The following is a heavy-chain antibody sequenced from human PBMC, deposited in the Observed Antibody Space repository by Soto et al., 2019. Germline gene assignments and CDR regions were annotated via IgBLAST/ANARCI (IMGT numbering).Heavy chain of an antibody. J-gene: IGHJ4*02. Sequence: EVQLLESGGGLVQPGGSLRLSCAASGFTFSSYAMSWVRQAPGKGLEWASAISGSGGSTYYADSVKGRFTISRDNSKNTLYLQMNSLRAEDTAVYYCAKDYGSISVYFDYWGQGTLVTVSS. CDR1: GFTFSSYA. CDR2: ISGSGGST. CDR3: AKDYGSISVYFDY. V-gene: IGHV3-23*01. D-gene: IGHD2-21*01.